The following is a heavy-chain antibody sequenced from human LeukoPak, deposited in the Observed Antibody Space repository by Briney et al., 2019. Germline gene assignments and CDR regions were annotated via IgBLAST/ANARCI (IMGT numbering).Heavy chain of an antibody. CDR1: GGSISSYY. CDR3: ARDSGWGGYYMPLGPDY. Sequence: PSETLSLTCTVSGGSISSYYWSWIRQPPGKGLEWIGYIYYSGSTNYNPSLKSRVTISVDTSKNQFSLKLSSVTAADTAVYYCARDSGWGGYYMPLGPDYWGQGTLVTVSS. CDR2: IYYSGST. D-gene: IGHD3-3*01. J-gene: IGHJ4*02. V-gene: IGHV4-59*01.